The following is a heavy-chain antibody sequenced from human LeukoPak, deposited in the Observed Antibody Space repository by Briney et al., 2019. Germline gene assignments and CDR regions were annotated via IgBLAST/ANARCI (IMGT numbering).Heavy chain of an antibody. J-gene: IGHJ4*02. CDR1: GFTFSRYA. CDR3: AHRNHDGSGSYYYYFDY. V-gene: IGHV3-23*01. CDR2: ISGSGGST. D-gene: IGHD3-10*01. Sequence: GGSLRLSCAASGFTFSRYAMSWVRQAPGKGLEWVSGISGSGGSTYYADSVKGRFTISRDNSKNTLYLQMNSLRAEDTAVYYCAHRNHDGSGSYYYYFDYWGQGTLVTVSS.